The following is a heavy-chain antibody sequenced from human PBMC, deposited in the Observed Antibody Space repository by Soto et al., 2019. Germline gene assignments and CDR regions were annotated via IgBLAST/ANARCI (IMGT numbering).Heavy chain of an antibody. CDR1: GFTFSNYY. J-gene: IGHJ4*02. CDR3: ARGPYENLDY. V-gene: IGHV3-21*01. D-gene: IGHD5-12*01. Sequence: GGSLRLSCAGSGFTFSNYYMNWVRQAPGKGLEWVSSISSSSTYIYYADSLKGRFTISRDNAKKSLYLHMNSLRAEDTAVYYCARGPYENLDYWGQGTLVTVSS. CDR2: ISSSSTYI.